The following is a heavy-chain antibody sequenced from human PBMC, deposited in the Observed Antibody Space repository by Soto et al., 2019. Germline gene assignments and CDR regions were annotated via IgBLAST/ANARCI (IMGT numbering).Heavy chain of an antibody. J-gene: IGHJ5*02. V-gene: IGHV4-31*03. CDR3: ARSVFP. CDR1: SGAISSGGYY. Sequence: QVQLQESGPELVKPSQTLSLTCTVSSGAISSGGYYWSWIRQHPGKGLEWIGYIYYSGSTYYNPPHKSRVTKSVDTSKNQFSLKLSSVTAAHTAVYYCARSVFPWVQGTLVTVSS. CDR2: IYYSGST.